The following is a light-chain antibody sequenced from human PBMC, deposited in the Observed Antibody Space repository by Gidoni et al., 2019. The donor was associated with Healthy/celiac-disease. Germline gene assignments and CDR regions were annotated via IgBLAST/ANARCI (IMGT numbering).Light chain of an antibody. CDR3: SSYTSSSTVV. CDR1: SSDVGGYNY. V-gene: IGLV2-14*01. J-gene: IGLJ2*01. CDR2: DVS. Sequence: QSALTQPASVSGSPGQSITIPCTGTSSDVGGYNYVSWYQQHPGKAPKLMIYDVSNRPSGVSNRFSVSKSGNTASLTISGLQAEDEADYYCSSYTSSSTVVFGGGTKLTVL.